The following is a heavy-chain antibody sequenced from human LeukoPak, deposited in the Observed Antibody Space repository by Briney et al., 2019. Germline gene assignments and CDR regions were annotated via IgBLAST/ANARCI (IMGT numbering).Heavy chain of an antibody. J-gene: IGHJ4*02. Sequence: SETLSLTCTGSGGSISSYYWSWIRQPPGKGLERIGYIYYSGSTNYNPSLKSRVTISVDTSKNQFSLKLSSVTAADTAVYYCARSAKGARRFDYWGQGTLVTVSS. CDR3: ARSAKGARRFDY. CDR1: GGSISSYY. V-gene: IGHV4-59*08. D-gene: IGHD1-1*01. CDR2: IYYSGST.